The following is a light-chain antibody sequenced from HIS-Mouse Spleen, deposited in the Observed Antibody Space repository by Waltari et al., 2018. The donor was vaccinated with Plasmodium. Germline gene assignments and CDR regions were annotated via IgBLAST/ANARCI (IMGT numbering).Light chain of an antibody. Sequence: QSALTQPASVSGSPGQSITISCTGTSSDVGGLNYVSWYQQHPGKATKLIIDEVTERTRGSSNRFADPKSGNTASLTISGLQAEDEADYYCSSYTSSSTLVFGGGTKLTVL. CDR1: SSDVGGLNY. CDR2: EVT. V-gene: IGLV2-14*01. CDR3: SSYTSSSTLV. J-gene: IGLJ3*02.